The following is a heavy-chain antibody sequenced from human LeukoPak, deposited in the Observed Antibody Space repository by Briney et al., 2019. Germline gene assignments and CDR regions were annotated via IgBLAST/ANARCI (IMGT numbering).Heavy chain of an antibody. CDR2: LGRTGEYK. V-gene: IGHV3-23*01. Sequence: GGSLRLSCSASGFTYTDYSMSWVRQVPGKGLEWVSALGRTGEYKYYADSVKGRFTISRDNTKNTLYLQTNTLRVEDTAVYYCARRLCRGTACYYFDYWGQGTLVTVSS. D-gene: IGHD2-2*01. CDR3: ARRLCRGTACYYFDY. CDR1: GFTYTDYS. J-gene: IGHJ4*02.